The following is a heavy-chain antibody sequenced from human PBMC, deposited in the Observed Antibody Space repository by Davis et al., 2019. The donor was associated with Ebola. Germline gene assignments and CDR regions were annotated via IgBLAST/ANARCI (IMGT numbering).Heavy chain of an antibody. CDR3: ATHTIFGVVKYYYGMDV. D-gene: IGHD3-3*01. CDR2: ISGSGGST. Sequence: PGGSLRLSCADSVITFSSYAMTWVRQAPGKGLEWVSGISGSGGSTYYADSMKGRFTISRDNSKNTLYLQMNSLRAEDTAVYYCATHTIFGVVKYYYGMDVWGKGTTVTVSS. V-gene: IGHV3-23*01. CDR1: VITFSSYA. J-gene: IGHJ6*04.